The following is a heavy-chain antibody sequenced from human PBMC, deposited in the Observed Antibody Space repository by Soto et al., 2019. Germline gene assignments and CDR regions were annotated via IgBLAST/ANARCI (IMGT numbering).Heavy chain of an antibody. D-gene: IGHD1-1*01. Sequence: SVKVSCKASGFTFSSSGIHWVRQARGQRLEWIGWIVVGSGNTNYAQKFQERVTITRDVSTNTAYMELTSLRSEDTAVYYCAAGLATTDPYNWFEPWG. CDR3: AAGLATTDPYNWFEP. J-gene: IGHJ5*02. CDR2: IVVGSGNT. CDR1: GFTFSSSG. V-gene: IGHV1-58*02.